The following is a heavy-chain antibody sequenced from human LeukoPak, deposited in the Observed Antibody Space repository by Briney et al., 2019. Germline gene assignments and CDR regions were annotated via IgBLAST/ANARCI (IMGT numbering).Heavy chain of an antibody. CDR2: IYYSGST. J-gene: IGHJ4*02. D-gene: IGHD4-23*01. CDR3: ARQKRSRHGGNSRGEDY. Sequence: SETLSLTCTVSGGSISSSSYYWGWIRQPPGKGLEWIGSIYYSGSTYYNPSLKSRVTISVDTSKNQFSLKLRSVTAADTAVYYCARQKRSRHGGNSRGEDYWGQGTLVTVSS. CDR1: GGSISSSSYY. V-gene: IGHV4-39*01.